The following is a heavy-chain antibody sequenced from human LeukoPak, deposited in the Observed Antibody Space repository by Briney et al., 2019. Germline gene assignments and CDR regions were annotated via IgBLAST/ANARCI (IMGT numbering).Heavy chain of an antibody. CDR2: IYYSGST. CDR3: ARTPYSSGWYGRMSWFDP. CDR1: GGSISSYY. D-gene: IGHD6-19*01. V-gene: IGHV4-59*01. J-gene: IGHJ5*02. Sequence: SEPLSLTCTVSGGSISSYYWSWIRPPPGKGLEWIGYIYYSGSTNYNPSLKSRVTISVDTSKNQFSLKLSSVTAADTAVYYCARTPYSSGWYGRMSWFDPWGQGTLVTVSS.